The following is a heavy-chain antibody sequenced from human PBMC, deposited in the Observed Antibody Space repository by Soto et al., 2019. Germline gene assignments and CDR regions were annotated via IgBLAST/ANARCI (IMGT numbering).Heavy chain of an antibody. CDR3: ARDIVVVTATIGPHGGMDV. CDR1: GYTFTSYG. D-gene: IGHD2-21*02. CDR2: ISAYNGNT. J-gene: IGHJ6*02. V-gene: IGHV1-18*04. Sequence: ASVKVSCKASGYTFTSYGISWVRQAPGQGLEWMGWISAYNGNTNYAQKLQGRVTMTTDTSTSTAYMELRSPRSDDTAVYYCARDIVVVTATIGPHGGMDVWGQGTTVTVSS.